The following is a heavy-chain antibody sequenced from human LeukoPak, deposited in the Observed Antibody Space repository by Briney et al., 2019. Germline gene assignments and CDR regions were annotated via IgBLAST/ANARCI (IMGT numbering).Heavy chain of an antibody. CDR2: IYNSGST. CDR1: GGSISSHY. J-gene: IGHJ4*02. Sequence: SETLSLTCSGSGGSISSHYWSWIRQPPGKGLKWIGFIYNSGSTYYSPSLTSRVTISVDTSKNQFSLKLTSVTAADTALYYCAREYYYDSGGYYRGWGQGTLVTVSS. V-gene: IGHV4-59*11. D-gene: IGHD3-22*01. CDR3: AREYYYDSGGYYRG.